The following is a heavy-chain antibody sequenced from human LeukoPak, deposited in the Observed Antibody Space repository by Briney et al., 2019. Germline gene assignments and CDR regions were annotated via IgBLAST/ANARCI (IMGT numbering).Heavy chain of an antibody. D-gene: IGHD3-3*01. J-gene: IGHJ6*04. CDR1: GGSVIRSDYY. CDR3: ARDPGAILEYYYYYGMDV. V-gene: IGHV4-30-4*01. Sequence: SQTLSLTCTVSGGSVIRSDYYWSWIRQPPGKGLEWIGYIYYSGSTYYNPSLKSRVIISVDTSKNQFSLKLSSVTAADTAVYYCARDPGAILEYYYYYGMDVWGKGTTVTVSS. CDR2: IYYSGST.